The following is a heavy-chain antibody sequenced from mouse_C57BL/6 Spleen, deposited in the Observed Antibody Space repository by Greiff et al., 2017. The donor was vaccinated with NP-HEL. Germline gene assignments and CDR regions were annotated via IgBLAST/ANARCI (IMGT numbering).Heavy chain of an antibody. CDR3: TSYYDYDLGFAY. J-gene: IGHJ3*01. Sequence: EVQLVESGGGLVQPGGSMKLSCVASGFTFSNYWMNWVRQSPEKGLEWVAQIRLKSDNYATHYAESVKGRFTISRDDSKSSVYLQMNNLRAEDTGIYYCTSYYDYDLGFAYWGQGTLVTVSA. CDR1: GFTFSNYW. D-gene: IGHD2-4*01. V-gene: IGHV6-3*01. CDR2: IRLKSDNYAT.